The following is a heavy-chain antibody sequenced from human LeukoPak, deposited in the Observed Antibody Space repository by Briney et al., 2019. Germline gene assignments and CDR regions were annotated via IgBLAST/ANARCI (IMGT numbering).Heavy chain of an antibody. CDR3: ARRPYYYGMDV. Sequence: GGSLRLSCAASGFTFSSYAMHWVRQAPGKGLEWVAVISYDGSNKYYAYSVKGRFTISRDNSKNTLYLQMNSLRAEDTAVYYCARRPYYYGMDVWGQGTTVTVSS. CDR2: ISYDGSNK. CDR1: GFTFSSYA. V-gene: IGHV3-30-3*01. J-gene: IGHJ6*02.